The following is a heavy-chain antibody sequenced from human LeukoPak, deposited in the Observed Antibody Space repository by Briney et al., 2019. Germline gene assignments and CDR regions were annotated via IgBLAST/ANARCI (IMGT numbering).Heavy chain of an antibody. CDR2: ISTSGSTT. J-gene: IGHJ4*02. CDR1: GFTFSDYE. CDR3: ARGALHVFDY. V-gene: IGHV3-48*03. D-gene: IGHD3-10*02. Sequence: GGSLRLSCAASGFTFSDYEINWVRQAPGKGLEWVSCISTSGSTTYYADSVKGRFTISRDNAKNPLFLQMNTLTAEDTAVYYCARGALHVFDYWGQGTPVTVSS.